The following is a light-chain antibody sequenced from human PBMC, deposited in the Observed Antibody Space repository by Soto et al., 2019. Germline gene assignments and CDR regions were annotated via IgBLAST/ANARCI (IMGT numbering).Light chain of an antibody. CDR3: SSYTSSSTLGV. CDR1: SSDVGGYNY. Sequence: QPALTQPASVCGSPGQSITISCTGTSSDVGGYNYVSWYQQHPGKAPKLMIYDVSNRPSGVSNRFSGSKSGNTASLTISGLQAEDEADYYCSSYTSSSTLGVFGTGTKVTVL. V-gene: IGLV2-14*01. J-gene: IGLJ1*01. CDR2: DVS.